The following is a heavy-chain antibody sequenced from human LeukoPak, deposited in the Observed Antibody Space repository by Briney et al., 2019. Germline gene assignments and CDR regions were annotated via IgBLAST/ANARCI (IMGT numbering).Heavy chain of an antibody. CDR2: ISSSSSYI. J-gene: IGHJ4*02. CDR1: GFTFSSYS. Sequence: PGGSLRLSCAASGFTFSSYSMNWVRQAPGKGLEWVSSISSSSSYIYYADSVRGRFTISRDNAKNSLYLQMNSLRAEDTAVYYCARLSVAERDCWGQGTLVTVSS. D-gene: IGHD6-19*01. V-gene: IGHV3-21*01. CDR3: ARLSVAERDC.